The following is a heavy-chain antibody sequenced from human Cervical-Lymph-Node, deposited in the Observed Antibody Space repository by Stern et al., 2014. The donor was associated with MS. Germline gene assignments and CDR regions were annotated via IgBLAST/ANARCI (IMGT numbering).Heavy chain of an antibody. V-gene: IGHV3-30*18. CDR3: AKSPY. Sequence: VQLVESGGDVVQPGRSLRLSCVASGFNFNNYGMHWVRQAPGKGLEWVAIISSTGNNQYYADSVKGRFAISRDKSRNSVHLEMNSLRPEDTAVYYCAKSPYWGQGTLVSVST. CDR2: ISSTGNNQ. CDR1: GFNFNNYG. J-gene: IGHJ4*02.